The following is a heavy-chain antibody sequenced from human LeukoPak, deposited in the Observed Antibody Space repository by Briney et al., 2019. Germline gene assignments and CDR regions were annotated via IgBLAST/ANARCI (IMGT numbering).Heavy chain of an antibody. V-gene: IGHV3-21*05. Sequence: GGSLRLSCAASGFTFSSYAMSWVRQAPGKGLEWLSYIGDGGRDINYAAFVKGRFTISRDNARNSLYLQLNSLRVEDTAVYYCATGRQIREADYWGQGTLVTVAS. CDR1: GFTFSSYA. CDR2: IGDGGRDI. D-gene: IGHD3-10*01. J-gene: IGHJ4*02. CDR3: ATGRQIREADY.